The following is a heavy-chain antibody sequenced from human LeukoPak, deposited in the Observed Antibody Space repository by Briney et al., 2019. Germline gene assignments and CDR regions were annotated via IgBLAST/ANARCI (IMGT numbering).Heavy chain of an antibody. Sequence: GRSPRLSCSASGFTFVDYAMHCVRQAPGKGLEWVSGITWNSGSIGYADSVKGRFPVSRDNAKNALYLQMNSRRAEDRALYYCAKVRGWEIRGGSDYWGQGDLVTVSS. CDR3: AKVRGWEIRGGSDY. D-gene: IGHD1-26*01. CDR2: ITWNSGSI. CDR1: GFTFVDYA. J-gene: IGHJ4*02. V-gene: IGHV3-9*01.